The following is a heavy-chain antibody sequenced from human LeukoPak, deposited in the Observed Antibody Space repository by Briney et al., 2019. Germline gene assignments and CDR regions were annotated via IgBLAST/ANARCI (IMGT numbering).Heavy chain of an antibody. CDR3: ARGRGAARFVTIEFDY. Sequence: PSETLSLTCAVYGGSFSGYHWSWIRQPPGKGLKWIGEINHRGSTNYNPSLKSRVTMSVDTSKNQFSLKLSSVTAADTAVYYCARGRGAARFVTIEFDYWGQGALVTVSS. CDR2: INHRGST. D-gene: IGHD6-6*01. J-gene: IGHJ4*02. CDR1: GGSFSGYH. V-gene: IGHV4-34*01.